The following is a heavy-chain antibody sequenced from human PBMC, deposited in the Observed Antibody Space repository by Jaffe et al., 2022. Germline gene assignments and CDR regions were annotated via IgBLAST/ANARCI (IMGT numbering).Heavy chain of an antibody. CDR2: IYQSGNT. CDR3: ARHPRSGSLDY. V-gene: IGHV4-38-2*01. D-gene: IGHD2-15*01. CDR1: GYSISSGYY. J-gene: IGHJ4*02. Sequence: QVQLQESGPGLVKPSETLSLSCAVSGYSISSGYYWGWIRQPPGKGLEWIGSIYQSGNTYYNPSLKSRVTISADTSKNQFSLKVSSVTAADTAVYYCARHPRSGSLDYWGQGTLVTVSS.